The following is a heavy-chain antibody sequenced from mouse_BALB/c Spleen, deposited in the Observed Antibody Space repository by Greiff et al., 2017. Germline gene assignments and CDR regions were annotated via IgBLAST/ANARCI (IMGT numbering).Heavy chain of an antibody. J-gene: IGHJ2*01. CDR2: IYPGSGNT. D-gene: IGHD2-1*01. CDR1: GFTFTDYY. Sequence: QVQLQQSGAELARPGASVKLSCKASGFTFTDYYIKWVKQRPGQGLEWIGEIYPGSGNTYYNEKFKGKATLTADNSSSPAYMQLSSLTSEDSAVYFCARSYYGNSDYGGQGKTLTVSS. V-gene: IGHV1-77*01. CDR3: ARSYYGNSDY.